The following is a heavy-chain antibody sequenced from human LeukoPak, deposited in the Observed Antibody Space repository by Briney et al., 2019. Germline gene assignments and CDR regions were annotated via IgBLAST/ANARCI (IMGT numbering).Heavy chain of an antibody. V-gene: IGHV1-18*01. D-gene: IGHD3-16*01. CDR2: ISAYNGNT. Sequence: ASVKVSCKASGYTFTSYGISWVRQAPGQGLEWMGWISAYNGNTNYAQKLQGRVTMTTDTSTSTAYTELRSLRSDDTAVYYCARRDYVWGSPLDYWGQGTLVTVSS. CDR3: ARRDYVWGSPLDY. J-gene: IGHJ4*02. CDR1: GYTFTSYG.